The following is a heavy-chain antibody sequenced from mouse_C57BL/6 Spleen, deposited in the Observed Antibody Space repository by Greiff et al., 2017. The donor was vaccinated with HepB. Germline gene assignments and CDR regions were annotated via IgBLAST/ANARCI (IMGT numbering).Heavy chain of an antibody. CDR1: GFTFSSYA. V-gene: IGHV5-4*03. D-gene: IGHD4-1*01. CDR2: ISDGGSYT. Sequence: EVKLMESGGGLVKPGGSLKLSCAASGFTFSSYAMSWVRQTPEKRLEWVATISDGGSYTYYPDNVKGRFTISRDNAKNNLYLQMSHLKSEDTAMYYCARVENWDWFAYWGQGTLVTVSA. CDR3: ARVENWDWFAY. J-gene: IGHJ3*01.